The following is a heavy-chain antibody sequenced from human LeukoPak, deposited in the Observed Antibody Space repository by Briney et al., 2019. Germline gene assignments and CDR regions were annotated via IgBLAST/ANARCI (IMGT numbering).Heavy chain of an antibody. D-gene: IGHD3-22*01. Sequence: SETLSLTCTVSGGSISSSSYYWGWIRQPPGKGLEWIGSIYYSGSTYYNPSLKSRVTISVDTSKNQFSLKLSSVTAADTAVYYCARLGPSSGSPKGYAFDIWGQGTMVTVSS. V-gene: IGHV4-39*01. J-gene: IGHJ3*02. CDR3: ARLGPSSGSPKGYAFDI. CDR1: GGSISSSSYY. CDR2: IYYSGST.